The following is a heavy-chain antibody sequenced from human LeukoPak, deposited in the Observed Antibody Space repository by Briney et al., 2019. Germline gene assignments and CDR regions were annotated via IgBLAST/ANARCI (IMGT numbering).Heavy chain of an antibody. CDR1: GGSFSGYY. D-gene: IGHD3-22*01. Sequence: SEALSLTCAVYGGSFSGYYWSWIRQPPGKGLEWIGEINHSGSTNYNPSLKSRVTISVDTSKNQFSLKLRSVTAADTAVYYCARVVQSTDSSGFYLPEYFQHWGQGTLVTVSS. V-gene: IGHV4-34*01. CDR2: INHSGST. J-gene: IGHJ1*01. CDR3: ARVVQSTDSSGFYLPEYFQH.